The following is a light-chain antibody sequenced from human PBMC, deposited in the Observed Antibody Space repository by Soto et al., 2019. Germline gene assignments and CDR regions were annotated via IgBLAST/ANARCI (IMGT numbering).Light chain of an antibody. CDR1: SSDVGGYDF. CDR3: SSYTTRSTVV. Sequence: QSALTQPASVFGSPGQSITISCTGTSSDVGGYDFVSWYQQHPGKAPKLMIYEVSSRPSGVSNRFSGSKSGNTASMTISGLQTEDEADYYCSSYTTRSTVVFGTGTKVTVL. J-gene: IGLJ1*01. CDR2: EVS. V-gene: IGLV2-14*03.